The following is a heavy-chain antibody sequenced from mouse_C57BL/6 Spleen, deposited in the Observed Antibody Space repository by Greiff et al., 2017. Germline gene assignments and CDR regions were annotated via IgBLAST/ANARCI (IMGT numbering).Heavy chain of an antibody. CDR2: IDPSDSYT. CDR3: ARYPLITTVVATDSY. D-gene: IGHD1-1*01. V-gene: IGHV1-69*01. J-gene: IGHJ3*01. CDR1: GYTFTSYW. Sequence: QVQLQQPGAELVMPGASVKLSCKASGYTFTSYWMHWVKQRPGQGLEWIGEIDPSDSYTNYNQKFKGKSTLTVDKSSSTAYMQLSSLTSEDSAVYYCARYPLITTVVATDSYWGQGTLVTVSA.